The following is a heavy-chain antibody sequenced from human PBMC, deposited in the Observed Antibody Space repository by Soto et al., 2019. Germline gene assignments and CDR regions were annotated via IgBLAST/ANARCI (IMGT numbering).Heavy chain of an antibody. D-gene: IGHD4-17*01. CDR2: IYHSGST. V-gene: IGHV4-30-2*01. Sequence: QLQLQESGSGLVKPSQTLSLTCAVSDGSISSGGYSWSWIRQPPGKGLEWIGYIYHSGSTYYNPSLKSRVTISVDRSKNQFSLKLSSVTAADTAVYYCARDNGEPYYYYGMDVWGQGTTVTVSS. CDR1: DGSISSGGYS. CDR3: ARDNGEPYYYYGMDV. J-gene: IGHJ6*02.